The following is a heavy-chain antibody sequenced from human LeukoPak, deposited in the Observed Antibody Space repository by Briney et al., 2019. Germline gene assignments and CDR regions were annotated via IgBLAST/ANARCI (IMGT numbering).Heavy chain of an antibody. Sequence: GGSLRLSCAASGFTFSSYSMNWVRQAPGKGLEWVSSITGSSTYIHYADSVKGRFTISRDNAKNSLYLQMNSLRAEDTAVYYCASEAPGENYYYDSSGYYFDYWGQGTLVTVSS. CDR3: ASEAPGENYYYDSSGYYFDY. CDR2: ITGSSTYI. J-gene: IGHJ4*02. V-gene: IGHV3-21*04. CDR1: GFTFSSYS. D-gene: IGHD3-22*01.